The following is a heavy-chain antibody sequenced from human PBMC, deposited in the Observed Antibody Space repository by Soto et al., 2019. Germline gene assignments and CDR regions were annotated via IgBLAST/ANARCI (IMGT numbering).Heavy chain of an antibody. CDR3: ARDLGYCSGGSCYHWFDP. D-gene: IGHD2-15*01. CDR2: IIPIFGTA. Sequence: SVKVSCKASGGTFSSYAISWVRQAPGQGLEWMGGIIPIFGTANYAQKFQGRVTITADESTSTAYMELSSLRSEDTAVYYCARDLGYCSGGSCYHWFDPWGQGTLVTVSS. V-gene: IGHV1-69*13. J-gene: IGHJ5*02. CDR1: GGTFSSYA.